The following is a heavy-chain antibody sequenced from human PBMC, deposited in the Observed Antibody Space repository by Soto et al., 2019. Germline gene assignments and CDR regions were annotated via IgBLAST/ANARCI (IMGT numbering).Heavy chain of an antibody. J-gene: IGHJ4*02. D-gene: IGHD5-18*01. V-gene: IGHV4-34*01. CDR3: ARLYSYGYYYFDY. Sequence: SETLSLTCAVYGGSFSGYYWSWIRQPPGKGLEWIGEINHSGSTNYNPSLKSRVTISVDTSKNQLSLKLSSVTAADTAVYYCARLYSYGYYYFDYWGQGTLVTVS. CDR1: GGSFSGYY. CDR2: INHSGST.